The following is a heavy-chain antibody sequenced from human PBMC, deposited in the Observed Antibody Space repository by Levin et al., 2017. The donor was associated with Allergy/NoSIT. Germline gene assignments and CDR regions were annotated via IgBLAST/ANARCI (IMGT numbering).Heavy chain of an antibody. CDR1: GGSIRSYY. CDR3: AREARTVVTDLDAFDI. D-gene: IGHD4-23*01. CDR2: IYYSGST. V-gene: IGHV4-59*01. J-gene: IGHJ3*02. Sequence: KPSETLSLTCTVSGGSIRSYYWSWIRQPPGKGLEWIGYIYYSGSTNYNPSLKSRVTISIDTSKNRFSLKLSSVTAADTAVYYCAREARTVVTDLDAFDIWGQGTMVTVSS.